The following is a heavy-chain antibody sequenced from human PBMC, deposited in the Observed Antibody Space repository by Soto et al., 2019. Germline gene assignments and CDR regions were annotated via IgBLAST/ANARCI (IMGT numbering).Heavy chain of an antibody. D-gene: IGHD3-10*01. CDR3: ARGVRTGFYGMDV. V-gene: IGHV1-69*01. CDR2: IIPIFGTS. J-gene: IGHJ6*02. Sequence: QVQRVQSGAEVKKPGSSVKVSCKASGGTLSNYALSWVRQAPGQGLEWVGGIIPIFGTSNYAQNFQGRLTITADESTSTAYMELSSLRFEDTAVYYCARGVRTGFYGMDVWGQGTTVIVSS. CDR1: GGTLSNYA.